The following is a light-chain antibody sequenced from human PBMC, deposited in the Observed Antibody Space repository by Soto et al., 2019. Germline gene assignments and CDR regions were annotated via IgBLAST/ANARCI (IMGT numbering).Light chain of an antibody. J-gene: IGLJ3*02. V-gene: IGLV2-23*01. CDR3: CSYAGSSTLGV. CDR2: EGS. Sequence: QSALTQPASVSGSPGQSITIPCTGTSSYVGSYNLVSWYQQHPGKAPKLMIYEGSKRPSGVSNRFSGSKSGNTASLTISGLQAENEADYYCCSYAGSSTLGVFGGGTKLTVL. CDR1: SSYVGSYNL.